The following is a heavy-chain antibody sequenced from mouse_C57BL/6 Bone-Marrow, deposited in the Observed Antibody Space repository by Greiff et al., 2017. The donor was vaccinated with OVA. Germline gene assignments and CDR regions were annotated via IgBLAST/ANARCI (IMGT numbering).Heavy chain of an antibody. V-gene: IGHV2-2*01. CDR1: GFSLTSYG. D-gene: IGHD2-10*01. CDR3: ATYYGNFDYAMDY. Sequence: VMLVESGPGLVQPSQSLSITCTVSGFSLTSYGVHWVRQSPGKGLEWLGVIWSGGSTDYNAAFISRLSISKDNSKSQVFFKMNSLQADDTAIYYCATYYGNFDYAMDYWGQGTSVTVSS. CDR2: IWSGGST. J-gene: IGHJ4*01.